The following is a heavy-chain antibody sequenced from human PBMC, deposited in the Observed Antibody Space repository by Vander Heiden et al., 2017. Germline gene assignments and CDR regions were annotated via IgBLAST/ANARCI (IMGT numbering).Heavy chain of an antibody. Sequence: SVSNAWMNWVRQAPGKGLAWVGRIKSKTDGETTDYAAPVKGRFTISRDDSKNTLYLQMNSLKTEDTAVYYCTTDIAVAGTPYYYYGMDVWGQGTTVTVSS. J-gene: IGHJ6*02. D-gene: IGHD6-19*01. CDR1: SVSNAW. V-gene: IGHV3-15*07. CDR3: TTDIAVAGTPYYYYGMDV. CDR2: IKSKTDGETT.